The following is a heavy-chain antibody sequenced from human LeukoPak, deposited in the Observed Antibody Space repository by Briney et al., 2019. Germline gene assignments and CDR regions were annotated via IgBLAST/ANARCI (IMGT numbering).Heavy chain of an antibody. V-gene: IGHV4-4*07. CDR1: GGSISSYY. CDR3: ARTTEGGYTYGYFYYYYMDV. J-gene: IGHJ6*03. CDR2: IYTSGST. Sequence: SETLSLTCTVSGGSISSYYWSWIRQPAGKGLEWIGRIYTSGSTNYNPSLKSRVTISVDTSKNQFSLKLRSVTAADTAVYYCARTTEGGYTYGYFYYYYMDVWGKGTTVTVSS. D-gene: IGHD5-18*01.